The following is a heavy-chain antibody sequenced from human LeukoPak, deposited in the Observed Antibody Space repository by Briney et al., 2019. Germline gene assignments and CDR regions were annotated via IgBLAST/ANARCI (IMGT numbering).Heavy chain of an antibody. CDR3: ARVKSGEQLKDFYTLNNCWFDP. Sequence: GGSLRLSCAASGFTFSDYYMSWLRQAPGKGLEWVSYISSSGSTIYYADSVKGRFTISRDNAKNSLYLQMNSLRAEDTAVYYCARVKSGEQLKDFYTLNNCWFDPWGQGTLVTVSS. D-gene: IGHD3-10*01. J-gene: IGHJ5*02. CDR1: GFTFSDYY. V-gene: IGHV3-11*01. CDR2: ISSSGSTI.